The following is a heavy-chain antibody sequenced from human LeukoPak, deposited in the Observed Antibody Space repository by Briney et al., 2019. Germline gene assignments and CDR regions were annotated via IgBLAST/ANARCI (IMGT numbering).Heavy chain of an antibody. J-gene: IGHJ4*02. D-gene: IGHD6-13*01. CDR2: IYSSGSTGRSI. CDR3: ARSTIAAAGNVEY. CDR1: GGSISSYY. V-gene: IGHV4-59*01. Sequence: SETMSLTCTVSGGSISSYYWRWIRQPPAKGLEWVGYIYSSGSTGRSINYNPSLKSRVTISVDTSKNQFSLKLSSVTAADTAMYYCARSTIAAAGNVEYWGQGTLVTVSS.